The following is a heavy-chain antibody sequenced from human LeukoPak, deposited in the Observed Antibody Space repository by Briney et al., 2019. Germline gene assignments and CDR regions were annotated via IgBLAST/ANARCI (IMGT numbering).Heavy chain of an antibody. CDR1: GFTFSNYG. D-gene: IGHD3-10*01. Sequence: GGSLRLSCAASGFTFSNYGMYWVRQAPGKGLEWVAFISNDGSNKYYADSVKGQFTISRDNSKNTLYLQMNNLKTDDTAVYYCAKGVVRGVYYGMDVWGQGTTVTVSS. CDR3: AKGVVRGVYYGMDV. V-gene: IGHV3-30*18. CDR2: ISNDGSNK. J-gene: IGHJ6*02.